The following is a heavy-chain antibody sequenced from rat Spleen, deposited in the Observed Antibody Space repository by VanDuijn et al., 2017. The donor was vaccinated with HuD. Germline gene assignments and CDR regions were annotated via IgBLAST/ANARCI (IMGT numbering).Heavy chain of an antibody. V-gene: IGHV5-31*01. J-gene: IGHJ4*01. CDR3: TRDSGYLYVMDA. D-gene: IGHD4-3*01. Sequence: EVQLVESGGGLVQPGGSLILSCAASGFSFSDYNMAWVRQAPGKGLEWVASITNTGGSTYYPDSVKGRFTISRDNAKSTLYLQMNSLRSEDTATYYCTRDSGYLYVMDAWGQGASVTVSS. CDR1: GFSFSDYN. CDR2: ITNTGGST.